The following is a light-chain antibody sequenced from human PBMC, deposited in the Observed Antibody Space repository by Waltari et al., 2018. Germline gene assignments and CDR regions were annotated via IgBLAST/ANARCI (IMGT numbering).Light chain of an antibody. Sequence: QSALTQPRSVSGSPGQSVTISCSGTSSDVGNYNFVSWYQQHPGNAPKLLIYDVVKRPYGVPVRFSGSKSGNTASLTIAGLQTEDEADYYCCSYAGSYTFVFGGGTQLTVL. J-gene: IGLJ7*01. CDR2: DVV. CDR1: SSDVGNYNF. CDR3: CSYAGSYTFV. V-gene: IGLV2-11*01.